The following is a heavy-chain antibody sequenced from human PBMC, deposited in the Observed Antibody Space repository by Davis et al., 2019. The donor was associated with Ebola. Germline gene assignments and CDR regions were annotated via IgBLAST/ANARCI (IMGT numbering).Heavy chain of an antibody. J-gene: IGHJ4*02. D-gene: IGHD4-23*01. CDR1: GGSISSSNW. Sequence: SETLSLTCAVSGGSISSSNWWSWVRQPPGKGLEWIGYISHSGSPIYNPSLKSRVTISVDMSQNHFSLRLTSVTAADTAMYFCARGVTLDYWGQGILVTVSS. V-gene: IGHV4-4*02. CDR2: ISHSGSP. CDR3: ARGVTLDY.